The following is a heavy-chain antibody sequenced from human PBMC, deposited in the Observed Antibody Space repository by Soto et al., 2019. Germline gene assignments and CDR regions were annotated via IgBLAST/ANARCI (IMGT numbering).Heavy chain of an antibody. Sequence: QVQLQESDAGLVKASQTLSLTCTVSGGSVSSGAYYWTWIRQRPGKGLEWIGYIYYSGSTYYSPSLKNRLSISLYTSKNQFSLRLSSVTAADTAMYYCARARLRAVYAFDIWGQGTMVTVSS. CDR3: ARARLRAVYAFDI. V-gene: IGHV4-31*03. J-gene: IGHJ3*02. D-gene: IGHD5-12*01. CDR1: GGSVSSGAYY. CDR2: IYYSGST.